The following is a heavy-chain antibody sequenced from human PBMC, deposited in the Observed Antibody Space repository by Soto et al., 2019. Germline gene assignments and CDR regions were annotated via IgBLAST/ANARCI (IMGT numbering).Heavy chain of an antibody. CDR1: GGSISSYY. Sequence: SETLSLTCTVSGGSISSYYWSWIRQPPGKGLEWIGYIYYSGSTKYNPSLKIRVTISVDTSKNQFSLKVSSVTAADTAVYYCATASGSTYGGPYYYYGLDVWGQVTTVTVSS. CDR2: IYYSGST. V-gene: IGHV4-59*08. J-gene: IGHJ6*02. CDR3: ATASGSTYGGPYYYYGLDV. D-gene: IGHD2-15*01.